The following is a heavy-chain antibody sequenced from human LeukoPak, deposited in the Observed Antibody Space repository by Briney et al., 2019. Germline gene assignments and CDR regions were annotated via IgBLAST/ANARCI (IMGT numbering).Heavy chain of an antibody. CDR2: MFYSGNT. J-gene: IGHJ6*02. V-gene: IGHV4-39*07. D-gene: IGHD2-2*01. CDR1: GDSVRTSNSY. CDR3: ARLVPPRYCSSTSCYGHYYYGMDV. Sequence: SETLSLTCTVSGDSVRTSNSYWGWIRQPPGKGLEWIGSMFYSGNTNYNPSLKSRVTISVDTSKNQFSLKLSSVTAADTAVYYCARLVPPRYCSSTSCYGHYYYGMDVWGQGTTVTVSS.